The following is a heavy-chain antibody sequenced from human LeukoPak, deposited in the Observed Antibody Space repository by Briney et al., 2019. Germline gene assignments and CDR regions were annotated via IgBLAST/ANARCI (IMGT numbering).Heavy chain of an antibody. CDR2: IKQDGSDK. CDR1: GFFFSSYW. V-gene: IGHV3-7*01. J-gene: IGHJ4*02. Sequence: GGSLRLSWAASGFFFSSYWMTWARQAPGKGLEWVANIKQDGSDKYYVDSVKGRFTISRDNAKNSLYLEMNSLRAEDTSIYYCARYRDNSGPIDFWGQGILVTVSS. CDR3: ARYRDNSGPIDF. D-gene: IGHD3-22*01.